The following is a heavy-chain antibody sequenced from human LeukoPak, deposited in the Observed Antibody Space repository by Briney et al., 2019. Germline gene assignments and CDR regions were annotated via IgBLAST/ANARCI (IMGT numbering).Heavy chain of an antibody. CDR1: GYTFTGYY. CDR3: ASKAGWSGYLAAYYYYGMDV. V-gene: IGHV1-2*04. D-gene: IGHD3-3*01. J-gene: IGHJ6*02. CDR2: INPNSGGT. Sequence: ASVTVSCKASGYTFTGYYIHWVRQAPGQGLEWMGWINPNSGGTNYAQKFQGWVTMTTDTSMSTAYMELSSLRSEDTAVYYCASKAGWSGYLAAYYYYGMDVWGQGTTVTVS.